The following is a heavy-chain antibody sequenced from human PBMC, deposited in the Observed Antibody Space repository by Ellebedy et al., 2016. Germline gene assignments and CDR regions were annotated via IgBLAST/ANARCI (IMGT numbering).Heavy chain of an antibody. J-gene: IGHJ4*02. CDR2: ISGSGGRI. D-gene: IGHD2/OR15-2a*01. V-gene: IGHV3-23*01. CDR1: GFDFNDYA. Sequence: GESLKISXAAAGFDFNDYALSWVRQAPGKGLEWISGISGSGGRIDYADSVKGRFTTSRDNSMNTLYLQMKGLRGEDTAVYYCAKERGSWEYYKVLGHWGQGALVTVSP. CDR3: AKERGSWEYYKVLGH.